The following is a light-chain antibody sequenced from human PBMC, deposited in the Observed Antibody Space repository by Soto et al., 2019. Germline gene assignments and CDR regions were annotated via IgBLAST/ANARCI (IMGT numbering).Light chain of an antibody. CDR2: GAS. CDR3: QQYNNWPWT. V-gene: IGKV3-15*01. J-gene: IGKJ1*01. CDR1: QSVSSN. Sequence: EIVMTQSPVTLSVSPGERATLSCRAGQSVSSNLAWYQQKPGQAPRLLIYGASTRATGIPARFSGSGSGTEFTLTISSLQSEDFAVYYCQQYNNWPWTFGQGTKV.